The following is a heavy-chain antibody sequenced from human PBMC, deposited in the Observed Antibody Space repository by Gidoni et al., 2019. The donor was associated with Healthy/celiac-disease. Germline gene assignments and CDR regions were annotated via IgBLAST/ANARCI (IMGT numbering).Heavy chain of an antibody. Sequence: QVQLVQSGAEVKKPGSSVKVSCKASGGHFSSYAISWVRQAPGQGLEWMGRIIPILGIANYAQKFQGRVTITADKSTSTAYMELSSLRSEDTAVYYCARVPAAAGKEYFQHWGQGTLVTVSS. CDR3: ARVPAAAGKEYFQH. J-gene: IGHJ1*01. CDR1: GGHFSSYA. V-gene: IGHV1-69*04. CDR2: IIPILGIA. D-gene: IGHD6-13*01.